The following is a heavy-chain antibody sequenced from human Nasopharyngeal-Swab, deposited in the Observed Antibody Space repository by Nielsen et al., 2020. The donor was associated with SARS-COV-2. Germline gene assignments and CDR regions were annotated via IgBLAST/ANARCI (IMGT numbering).Heavy chain of an antibody. J-gene: IGHJ6*03. CDR2: INHSGST. Sequence: SETLSLTCAVYGGSFSGYYWSWIRQPPGKGLEWIGEINHSGSTNYNPSLKSRVTISVDPSNNQFSLKLSSVTAADTALYFCARNGYSYVAYYYYYYIDVWGKGTTATVSS. CDR1: GGSFSGYY. D-gene: IGHD5-18*01. V-gene: IGHV4-34*01. CDR3: ARNGYSYVAYYYYYYIDV.